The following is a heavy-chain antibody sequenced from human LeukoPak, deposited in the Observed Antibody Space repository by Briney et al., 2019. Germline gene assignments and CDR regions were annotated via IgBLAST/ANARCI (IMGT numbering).Heavy chain of an antibody. V-gene: IGHV1-2*04. J-gene: IGHJ3*02. CDR2: INPNSGGT. CDR1: GYTFTGYY. CDR3: ARAPSRDVAVPAVDRGAFDI. Sequence: ASVKVSCKASGYTFTGYYMHWVRQAPGQGLEWMGWINPNSGGTNYAQKFQGWVTMTRDTSISTAYMELSRLRSDDTAVSYCARAPSRDVAVPAVDRGAFDIWGQGTMVTVSS. D-gene: IGHD2-2*01.